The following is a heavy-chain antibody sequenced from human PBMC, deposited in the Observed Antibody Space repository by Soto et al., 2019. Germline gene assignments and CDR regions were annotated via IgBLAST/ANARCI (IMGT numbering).Heavy chain of an antibody. V-gene: IGHV1-69*13. Sequence: GASVKVSCKASGGTFNNYPITWVRQAPGEGLEWMGGSIPIFGTANYAQKFQGRVTISVDESTSTAYMELSSLRSEDTAVYFCAKYIAAGTGPTQGDYCGPAPLVTRS. D-gene: IGHD1-7*01. J-gene: IGHJ4*02. CDR2: SIPIFGTA. CDR1: GGTFNNYP. CDR3: AKYIAAGTGPTQGDY.